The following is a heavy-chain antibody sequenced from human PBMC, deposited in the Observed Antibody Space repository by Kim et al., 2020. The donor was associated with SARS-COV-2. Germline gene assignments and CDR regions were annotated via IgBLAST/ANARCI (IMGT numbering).Heavy chain of an antibody. V-gene: IGHV1-3*01. D-gene: IGHD3-3*01. Sequence: YSQKFQGRVTITRETSASTAYMELSSLRSEYTAVYYCARDGTIFGVYFDYWGQGTLVTVSS. J-gene: IGHJ4*02. CDR3: ARDGTIFGVYFDY.